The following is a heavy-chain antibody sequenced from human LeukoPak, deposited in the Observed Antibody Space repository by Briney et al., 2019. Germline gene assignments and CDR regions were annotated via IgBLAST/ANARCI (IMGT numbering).Heavy chain of an antibody. V-gene: IGHV4-59*01. CDR3: ARVADFSEVDY. D-gene: IGHD2-15*01. CDR1: GGSISSYY. CDR2: IYYRGRT. J-gene: IGHJ4*02. Sequence: PSETLSLTCTVSGGSISSYYWIWIRQPPGKGLEWIGYIYYRGRTNYNPSLKSRVTISVDTSKNQFSLKVSSVTAADTAVYYCARVADFSEVDYWGQGTLVTVSS.